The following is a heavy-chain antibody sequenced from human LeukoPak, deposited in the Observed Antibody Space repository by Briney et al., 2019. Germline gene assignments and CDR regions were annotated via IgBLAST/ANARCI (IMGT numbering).Heavy chain of an antibody. J-gene: IGHJ4*02. CDR3: AKDIGGGWYNFDY. V-gene: IGHV3-43*02. D-gene: IGHD6-19*01. Sequence: GGSLRLSCAASGFTFDDYAMHWVRQAPGKGLEWVSLISGDGGSTYYADSVKGRFTTSRDNSKNSLYLQTNSLRTEDTALYYCAKDIGGGWYNFDYWGQGTLVTVSS. CDR1: GFTFDDYA. CDR2: ISGDGGST.